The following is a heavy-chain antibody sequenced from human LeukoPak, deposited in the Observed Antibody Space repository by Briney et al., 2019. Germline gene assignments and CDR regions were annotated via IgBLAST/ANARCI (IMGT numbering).Heavy chain of an antibody. CDR3: TRESGSYHGNDY. J-gene: IGHJ4*02. D-gene: IGHD1-26*01. Sequence: ASVKVSCKASGYTFTGYYMHWVRQAPGQGLEWMGRINPNNGGTNYAQKFQGRVTMTGDTSISTAYMELSSLRSDDTAVYYCTRESGSYHGNDYWGQGTLVAVSS. CDR2: INPNNGGT. V-gene: IGHV1-2*06. CDR1: GYTFTGYY.